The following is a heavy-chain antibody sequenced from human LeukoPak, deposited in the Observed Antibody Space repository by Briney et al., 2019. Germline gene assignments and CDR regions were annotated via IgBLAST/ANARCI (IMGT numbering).Heavy chain of an antibody. CDR1: GGSFSGYY. Sequence: PSETLSLTCAVYGGSFSGYYWSWIRQPPGKGLEWIGEINHSGSTNYNPSLKSRVTISVDTSKNQFSLKLSSVTAADTAVYYCARVLRDSSGYYPVDYWGQGTLVTVSS. D-gene: IGHD3-22*01. CDR3: ARVLRDSSGYYPVDY. V-gene: IGHV4-34*01. CDR2: INHSGST. J-gene: IGHJ4*02.